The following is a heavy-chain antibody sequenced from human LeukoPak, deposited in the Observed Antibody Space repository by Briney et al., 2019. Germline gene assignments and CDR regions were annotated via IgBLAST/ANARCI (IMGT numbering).Heavy chain of an antibody. D-gene: IGHD1-14*01. V-gene: IGHV4-59*08. CDR1: GGSISGYY. CDR2: MYETGHT. J-gene: IGHJ4*02. Sequence: SETLSLTCSVSGGSISGYYWSWIRQPPGQGLEWIGYMYETGHTMYNSSLKSRVTMSLDTSRNYFSLKLSSVTAADTAVYYCARTAPGIDNYFDYWGQGTLVTVSS. CDR3: ARTAPGIDNYFDY.